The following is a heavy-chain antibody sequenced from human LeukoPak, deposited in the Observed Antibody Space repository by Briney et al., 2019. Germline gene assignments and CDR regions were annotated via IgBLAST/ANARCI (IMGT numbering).Heavy chain of an antibody. Sequence: GGSLRLSCAASGFTFNSYTMHWVRQAPGKGLEYVSAISSNGGSKYYANSVKGRFTISRDNSKNTLYLQMGSLRAEDMAVYYCARERVDCSGGNCLYYFDYWGQGTLVTVSS. CDR3: ARERVDCSGGNCLYYFDY. CDR2: ISSNGGSK. CDR1: GFTFNSYT. J-gene: IGHJ4*02. V-gene: IGHV3-64*01. D-gene: IGHD2-15*01.